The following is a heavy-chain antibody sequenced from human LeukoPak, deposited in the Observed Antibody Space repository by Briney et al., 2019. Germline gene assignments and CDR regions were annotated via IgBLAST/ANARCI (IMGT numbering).Heavy chain of an antibody. V-gene: IGHV3-21*01. D-gene: IGHD3-22*01. CDR3: ARDRAIYYDSSGFASFDY. CDR1: GFTSSSYS. J-gene: IGHJ4*02. Sequence: GGSLRLSCAASGFTSSSYSMNWVRQAPGKGLEWVSSISSSSSYIYYADSVKGRFTISRDNAKNSLYLQMNSLRAEDTAVYYCARDRAIYYDSSGFASFDYWGQGTLVTVSS. CDR2: ISSSSSYI.